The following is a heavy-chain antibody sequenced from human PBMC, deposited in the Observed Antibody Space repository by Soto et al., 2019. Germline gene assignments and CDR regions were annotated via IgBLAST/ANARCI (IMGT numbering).Heavy chain of an antibody. CDR3: ASLDYGDYQAFDI. CDR1: GGSISSYY. Sequence: QVQLQESGPGLVKPSETLSLTCTVSGGSISSYYWSWIRQSPGEGLEWIGYVYYSGATNYNPSLKSRVTISVDTSKNQFSLKLSSVTAADTGVYYCASLDYGDYQAFDIWGQGTMATVSS. J-gene: IGHJ3*02. V-gene: IGHV4-59*08. CDR2: VYYSGAT. D-gene: IGHD4-17*01.